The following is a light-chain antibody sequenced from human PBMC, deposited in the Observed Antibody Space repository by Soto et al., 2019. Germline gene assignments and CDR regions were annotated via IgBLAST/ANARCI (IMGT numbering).Light chain of an antibody. V-gene: IGKV1-5*01. J-gene: IGKJ4*01. CDR3: QQYESYSLT. CDR2: DVS. Sequence: DIPMTQSPSTLSASVGDSLTITCRASHSIRDCLAWYQQKPGKAPRLLIYDVSNLESGVPSRFSGSGSGTEFTLPISSLRPDDFATYYCQQYESYSLTFGGGTRVDIK. CDR1: HSIRDC.